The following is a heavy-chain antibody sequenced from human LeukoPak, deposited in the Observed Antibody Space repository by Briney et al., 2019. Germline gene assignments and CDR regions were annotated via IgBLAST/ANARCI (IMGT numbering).Heavy chain of an antibody. CDR2: IYYSGST. CDR3: AREKIEDFWSGYLYYFDY. Sequence: SETLSLTCTVSGGSISSYYWSWIRQPPGKGLEWIGYIYYSGSTNYNPSLKSRVTISVDTSKNQFSLKLSSVTAADTAVYYCAREKIEDFWSGYLYYFDYWGQGTLVTVSS. J-gene: IGHJ4*02. V-gene: IGHV4-59*12. CDR1: GGSISSYY. D-gene: IGHD3-3*01.